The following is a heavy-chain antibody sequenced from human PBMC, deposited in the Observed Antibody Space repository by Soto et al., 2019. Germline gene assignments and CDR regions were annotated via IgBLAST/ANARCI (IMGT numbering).Heavy chain of an antibody. CDR3: AKDYYDFWSGYPANYFDY. J-gene: IGHJ4*02. V-gene: IGHV3-30*18. CDR2: ISYDGSNK. D-gene: IGHD3-3*01. Sequence: SGGSLRLSCAASGFTFSSYGMHWVRQAPGKGLEWVAVISYDGSNKYYADSVKGRFTISRDNSKNTLYLQMNSLRAEDTAVYYCAKDYYDFWSGYPANYFDYWGQGTLVTVSS. CDR1: GFTFSSYG.